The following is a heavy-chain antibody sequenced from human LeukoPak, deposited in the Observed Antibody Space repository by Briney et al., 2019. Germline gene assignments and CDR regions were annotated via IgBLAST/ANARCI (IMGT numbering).Heavy chain of an antibody. J-gene: IGHJ4*02. CDR1: GGSFSRYY. CDR3: ARDSFKVGATDY. D-gene: IGHD1-26*01. Sequence: SDTLSLTCAVYGGSFSRYYWTWIRQPPGKGLEWIGEINHSGSANYNPSLKSRVTISVDTSKNQFSLKLSSVTAADTAVYYCARDSFKVGATDYWGQGTLVTVSS. CDR2: INHSGSA. V-gene: IGHV4-34*01.